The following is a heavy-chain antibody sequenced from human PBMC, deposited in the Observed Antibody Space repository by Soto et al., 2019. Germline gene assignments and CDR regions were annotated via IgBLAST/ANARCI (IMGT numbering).Heavy chain of an antibody. CDR3: ARNLGPDRYNWCER. CDR1: GYSITSNDW. Sequence: PSETLSLTCTVSGYSITSNDWWGWIRPSPGKGLEWIGYIYYTGTTDYNPSLKSRVTMSVDTSKNQFTLKLRSVTAVDTAVYYCARNLGPDRYNWCERWGKGNMVIVSS. J-gene: IGHJ5*02. CDR2: IYYTGTT. D-gene: IGHD3-22*01. V-gene: IGHV4-28*01.